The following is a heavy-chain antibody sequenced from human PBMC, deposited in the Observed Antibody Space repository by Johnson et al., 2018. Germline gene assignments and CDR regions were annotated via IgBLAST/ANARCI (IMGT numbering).Heavy chain of an antibody. CDR2: MNPNRGNT. CDR1: GYTFTSYD. J-gene: IGHJ5*02. V-gene: IGHV1-8*01. D-gene: IGHD3-10*01. Sequence: QVQLVQSGAEVKKPGASVKVSCKASGYTFTSYDINWVRQATGQGLEWMGWMNPNRGNTGYAQEFQGRVTGTGNTSISTAYMERSRLRSEDTAVYYCARGPTRDYGSGSSWFDPWGQGTLVTVSS. CDR3: ARGPTRDYGSGSSWFDP.